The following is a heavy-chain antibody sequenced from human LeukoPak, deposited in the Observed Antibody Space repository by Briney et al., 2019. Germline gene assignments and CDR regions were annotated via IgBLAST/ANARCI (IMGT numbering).Heavy chain of an antibody. CDR3: ARDGAGTKVWVEFDP. J-gene: IGHJ5*02. V-gene: IGHV3-53*05. CDR2: IYADGAT. D-gene: IGHD3-10*01. Sequence: GGSLRLSCAASGFTVSQNYMSWVRQAPGRGLEWVSLIYADGATHYADSVKGRFTICRDNTKNTVYLEMNSLRPEDKAVYYCARDGAGTKVWVEFDPWGQGTLGTVSS. CDR1: GFTVSQNY.